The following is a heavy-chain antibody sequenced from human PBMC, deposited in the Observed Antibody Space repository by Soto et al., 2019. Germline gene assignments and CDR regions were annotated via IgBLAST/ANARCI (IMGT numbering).Heavy chain of an antibody. CDR2: ISPYDGNT. CDR3: ARVPVGIAAAGDFDY. V-gene: IGHV1-18*01. CDR1: GYTFTSYG. J-gene: IGHJ4*02. Sequence: ASVKVSCKASGYTFTSYGISWVRQAPGQGLEWLGWISPYDGNTKYAQILQGRVSMTTDTSTKTAYMEVRSLRSDDTAVYYCARVPVGIAAAGDFDYWGQGTLVTVSS. D-gene: IGHD6-13*01.